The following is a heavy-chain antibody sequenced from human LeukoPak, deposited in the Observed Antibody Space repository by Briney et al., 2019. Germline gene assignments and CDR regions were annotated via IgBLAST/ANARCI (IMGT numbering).Heavy chain of an antibody. CDR3: AKNRYGTSYHTLDY. V-gene: IGHV3-30*02. CDR1: GITFSNYG. J-gene: IGHJ4*02. Sequence: PGGSPRLSCSVSGITFSNYGMHWVRQAPGKGLEWVAFVRDDGNREYYEDSLKGRIAISRDNFKNTLYLQMNNVRPDDTAVYYCAKNRYGTSYHTLDYWGQGTLVTV. CDR2: VRDDGNRE. D-gene: IGHD2-2*02.